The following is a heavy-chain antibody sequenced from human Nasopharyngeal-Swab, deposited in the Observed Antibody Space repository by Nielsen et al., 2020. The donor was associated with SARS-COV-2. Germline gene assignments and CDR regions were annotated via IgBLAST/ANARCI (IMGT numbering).Heavy chain of an antibody. CDR2: ISSSGSTI. V-gene: IGHV3-11*04. D-gene: IGHD3-3*01. Sequence: GGSLRLSCAASGITFSDYYMSWIRQAPGKGLEWVSYISSSGSTIYYADSVKGRFTISRDNAKNSLYLQMNSLRAEDTAVYYCAREEWPASHAFDIWGQGTMVTVSS. CDR1: GITFSDYY. J-gene: IGHJ3*02. CDR3: AREEWPASHAFDI.